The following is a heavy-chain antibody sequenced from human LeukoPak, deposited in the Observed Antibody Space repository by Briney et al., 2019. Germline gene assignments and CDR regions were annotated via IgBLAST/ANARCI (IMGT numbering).Heavy chain of an antibody. Sequence: GGSLRLSCAASGFTVSSNYMSRVRQAPGKGLEWVSIIYSVGSTYYADSVKGRFTISSDISKNTLYLQMNSLRAEDTAVYYCTRVTSEYSSSWYSEYFQHWGQGTLVTVSS. CDR2: IYSVGST. J-gene: IGHJ1*01. D-gene: IGHD6-13*01. CDR3: TRVTSEYSSSWYSEYFQH. CDR1: GFTVSSNY. V-gene: IGHV3-53*01.